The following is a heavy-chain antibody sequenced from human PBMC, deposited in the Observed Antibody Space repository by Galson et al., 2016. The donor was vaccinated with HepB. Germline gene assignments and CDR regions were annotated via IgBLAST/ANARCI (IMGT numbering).Heavy chain of an antibody. CDR1: GYNFTNYW. V-gene: IGHV5-51*01. J-gene: IGHJ5*02. CDR3: ARSGGGSNWPNWFDP. CDR2: MYPGDSDT. D-gene: IGHD6-13*01. Sequence: QSGADVKKPGESLRISCKASGYNFTNYWIGWVRQMPGKGLEWMGIMYPGDSDTKYSPSFQGQVTISADKSISTACLQWGSLKASDTAMYYCARSGGGSNWPNWFDPWGQGTLVTVSS.